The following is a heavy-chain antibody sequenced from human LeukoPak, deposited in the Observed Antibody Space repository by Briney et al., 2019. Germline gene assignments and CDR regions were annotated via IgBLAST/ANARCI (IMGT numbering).Heavy chain of an antibody. J-gene: IGHJ4*02. D-gene: IGHD6-13*01. CDR3: ATATLRSARWDY. V-gene: IGHV4-4*09. Sequence: SETLSLTCTVSGGFISSYYWSWIRQPPGKGLEWIGYSYASGTTNYNPSLESRVSISVDTSKNQFSLKLNSVTVADTAVYYCATATLRSARWDYWGQGTLVTVSS. CDR2: SYASGTT. CDR1: GGFISSYY.